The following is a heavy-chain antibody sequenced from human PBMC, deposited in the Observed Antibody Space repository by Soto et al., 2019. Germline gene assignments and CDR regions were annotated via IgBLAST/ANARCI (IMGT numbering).Heavy chain of an antibody. D-gene: IGHD6-13*01. CDR3: AKVDVSTAGSFDY. J-gene: IGHJ4*02. Sequence: GESLKISCVASGFTFSRHGLSWGRQAPGKGLEWVSTINPSGDSTFYADSVKGRFTISRDNSKNTVYLQMNSLSVGDTAVYLCAKVDVSTAGSFDYWGQGALVTVSS. CDR1: GFTFSRHG. CDR2: INPSGDST. V-gene: IGHV3-23*01.